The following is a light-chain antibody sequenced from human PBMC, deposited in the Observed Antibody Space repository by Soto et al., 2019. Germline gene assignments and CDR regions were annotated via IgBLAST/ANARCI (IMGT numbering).Light chain of an antibody. CDR1: QSISDT. V-gene: IGKV3-15*01. CDR3: HQYNNWPWT. Sequence: EIAMTQSPATLSVSPGGRATLSCRASQSISDTLAWYQQKPGQAPRLLIYGASTRAPGFPARFSGSGSGTDFTLTISSLQSEDFALYYGHQYNNWPWTFGQGTKVDIK. J-gene: IGKJ1*01. CDR2: GAS.